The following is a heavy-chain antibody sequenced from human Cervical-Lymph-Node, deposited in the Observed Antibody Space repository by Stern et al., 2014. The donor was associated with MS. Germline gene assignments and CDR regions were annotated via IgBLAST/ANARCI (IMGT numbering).Heavy chain of an antibody. V-gene: IGHV5-51*01. CDR3: ARHPRSYYYYYGMDV. CDR2: IYPGGSDT. CDR1: GYSFTSYW. J-gene: IGHJ6*02. D-gene: IGHD1-14*01. Sequence: EVHLVESGAEVKKPGESLKISCKGSGYSFTSYWIGWVRQMPGKCLEWMGIIYPGGSDTRYSPSFQGGVAISADKSISTAYLQWRSLKASDTAMYYCARHPRSYYYYYGMDVWGQGTTVTVSS.